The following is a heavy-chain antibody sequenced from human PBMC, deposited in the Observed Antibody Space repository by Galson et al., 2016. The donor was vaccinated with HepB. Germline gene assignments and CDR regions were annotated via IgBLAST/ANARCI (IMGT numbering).Heavy chain of an antibody. CDR3: ARDVQFRFDY. CDR2: ISANSGNT. V-gene: IGHV1-18*04. D-gene: IGHD4-11*01. Sequence: SVKVSCKASGYRFFTYGISWVRQAPGQGLEWPGGISANSGNTIYAQKFQDRVTMTRDTSASTVYMDLRSLRSDDTAVYYCARDVQFRFDYWGQGTLVTVSS. J-gene: IGHJ4*02. CDR1: GYRFFTYG.